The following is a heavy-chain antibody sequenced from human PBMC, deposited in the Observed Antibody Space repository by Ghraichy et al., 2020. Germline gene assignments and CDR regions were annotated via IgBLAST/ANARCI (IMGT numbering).Heavy chain of an antibody. CDR1: GFAFNDYW. CDR2: VDYDDTLR. V-gene: IGHV3-74*01. J-gene: IGHJ4*02. Sequence: GGSLRLSCSASGFAFNDYWMYWVRQDPEKGLMWVARVDYDDTLRNLADSVKGRFTISRDNTKNKLFLEMTGLRVDDTAVYYCARERHGSQPGLNCFDYWGQGALVTVSS. CDR3: ARERHGSQPGLNCFDY. D-gene: IGHD1-20*01.